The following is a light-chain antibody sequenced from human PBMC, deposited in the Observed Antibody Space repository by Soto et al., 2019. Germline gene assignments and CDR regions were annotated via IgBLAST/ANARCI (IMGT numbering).Light chain of an antibody. CDR3: LQGHNRPLT. CDR2: SAS. V-gene: IGKV3-15*01. Sequence: EIVMTQSPATLSVSPGERATLSCRASQSISTELAWYEQKSGQPPRLLIYSASNRATGVAARFTGSRSGSGYTVTNSGVRSEDSGVYYCLQGHNRPLTLDQGTRLEI. J-gene: IGKJ2*01. CDR1: QSISTE.